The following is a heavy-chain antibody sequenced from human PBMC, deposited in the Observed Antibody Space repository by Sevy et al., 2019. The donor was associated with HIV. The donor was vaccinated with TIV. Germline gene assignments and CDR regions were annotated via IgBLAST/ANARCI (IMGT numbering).Heavy chain of an antibody. J-gene: IGHJ6*02. D-gene: IGHD5-12*01. CDR3: ITDPAYRGYDEEVINHYFYGMDV. Sequence: GGCLRLSCTASGFTFSSAWMSWVRQAPGKGLEWVGRIKSEFDGGAIDYAAPVKGRFSISREDSKNTVSLQMNSLKTEDTAVYYCITDPAYRGYDEEVINHYFYGMDVWGQGTTVTVSS. CDR1: GFTFSSAW. V-gene: IGHV3-15*01. CDR2: IKSEFDGGAI.